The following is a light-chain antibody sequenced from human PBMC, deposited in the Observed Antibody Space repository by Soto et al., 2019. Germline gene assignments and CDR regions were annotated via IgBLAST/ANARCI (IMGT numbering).Light chain of an antibody. J-gene: IGKJ1*01. CDR1: QSISSSY. CDR2: GAS. V-gene: IGKV3-20*01. Sequence: TQSPSTLSASVGDRATITCRASQSISSSYLAWYQQKPGQAPRLLIYGASSRATGIPDRFSGSGSGTDFTLTISRLEPEDFAVYYCQQYGSSPQTFGQGTKVEIK. CDR3: QQYGSSPQT.